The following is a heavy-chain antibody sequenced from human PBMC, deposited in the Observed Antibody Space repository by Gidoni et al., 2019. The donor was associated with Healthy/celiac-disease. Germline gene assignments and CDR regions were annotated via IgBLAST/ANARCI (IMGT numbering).Heavy chain of an antibody. J-gene: IGHJ4*02. CDR2: IYSGGST. CDR1: GFTVSSNS. D-gene: IGHD6-6*01. Sequence: EVQLVESGGGLIQPGGSLRLSCAASGFTVSSNSMSWVRQAPGKGLEWVSVIYSGGSTYYADSVKGRFTISRDNSKNTLYLKMNSLRAEDTAGYYCARGGGSIAARNFDYWGQGTLVTVSS. V-gene: IGHV3-53*01. CDR3: ARGGGSIAARNFDY.